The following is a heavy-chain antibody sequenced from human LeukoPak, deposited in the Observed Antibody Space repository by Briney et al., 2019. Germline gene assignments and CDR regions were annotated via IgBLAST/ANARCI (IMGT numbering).Heavy chain of an antibody. D-gene: IGHD6-13*01. CDR1: GFTVSSNY. V-gene: IGHV3-53*01. Sequence: PGGSLRLSCSASGFTVSSNYMSWVRQAPGKGLEWVSVIYSGGSTYYADSVKGRFTISRDNSKNTLYLQMNSLRAEDTAVYYCAKSYIPSSSWYYFDYWGQGTLVTVSS. J-gene: IGHJ4*02. CDR3: AKSYIPSSSWYYFDY. CDR2: IYSGGST.